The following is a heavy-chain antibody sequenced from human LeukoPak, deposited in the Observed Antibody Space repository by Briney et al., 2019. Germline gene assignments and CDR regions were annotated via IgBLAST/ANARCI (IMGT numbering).Heavy chain of an antibody. CDR3: ARDQLYCSGGICYFDY. Sequence: GGSLRLSCAASGFSVNNLYMSWVRQAPGKGLVWVSRINSDGRSTSSADSVKGRFTISRDNAKNTLYLQMNSLRTEDTAVYYCARDQLYCSGGICYFDYWGQGTLVAVSS. CDR2: INSDGRST. D-gene: IGHD2-15*01. J-gene: IGHJ4*02. V-gene: IGHV3-74*01. CDR1: GFSVNNLY.